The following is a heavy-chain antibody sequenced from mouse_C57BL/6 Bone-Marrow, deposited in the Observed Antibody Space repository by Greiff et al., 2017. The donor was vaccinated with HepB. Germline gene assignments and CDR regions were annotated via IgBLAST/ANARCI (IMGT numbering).Heavy chain of an antibody. CDR2: IDPSDSYT. CDR1: GYTFTSYW. D-gene: IGHD2-1*01. CDR3: ARWGNYGLCWAIDD. J-gene: IGHJ4*01. V-gene: IGHV1-59*01. Sequence: QVQLQQPGAELVRPGTSVKLSCKASGYTFTSYWMHWVKQRPGQGLEWIGVIDPSDSYTNYNQKFKGKATLTVDTSSSTAYMQLSSLTSEDSADYYCARWGNYGLCWAIDDWGQGTSVTVSS.